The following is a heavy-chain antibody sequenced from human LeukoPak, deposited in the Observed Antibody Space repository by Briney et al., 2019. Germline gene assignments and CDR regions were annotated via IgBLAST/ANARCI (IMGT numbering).Heavy chain of an antibody. CDR3: ARDNYGCDY. CDR1: GFIFSNYA. V-gene: IGHV3-30*04. J-gene: IGHJ4*02. Sequence: GRSLRFSCAASGFIFSNYAMHWVRQAPRKGPEWVAVISYDRSNKHYTDSVKRRFTISKDNTKNTLYLQMNSLRAEDTAVYYCARDNYGCDYWGQGTLVSVSS. CDR2: ISYDRSNK. D-gene: IGHD3-10*01.